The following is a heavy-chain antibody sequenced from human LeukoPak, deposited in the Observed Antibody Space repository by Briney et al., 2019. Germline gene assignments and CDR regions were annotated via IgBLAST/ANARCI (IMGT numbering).Heavy chain of an antibody. Sequence: NASETLSLTCTVSGGSIRSYYWSWIRQPPGKGLEWIGYIYYSGSTNYNPSLKSRVTISVDTSKNQFSLKLSSVTAADTAVYYCARDRGHYDSSGHVDYWGQGTLVTVSS. CDR3: ARDRGHYDSSGHVDY. J-gene: IGHJ4*02. V-gene: IGHV4-59*01. CDR1: GGSIRSYY. CDR2: IYYSGST. D-gene: IGHD3-22*01.